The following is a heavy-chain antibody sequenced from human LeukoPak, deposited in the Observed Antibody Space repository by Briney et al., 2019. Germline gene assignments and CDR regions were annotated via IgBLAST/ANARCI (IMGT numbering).Heavy chain of an antibody. V-gene: IGHV3-13*04. CDR3: VRGGHIGFDY. Sequence: GGSLRLSCAASGFTFSDFDMHWVRHATGRGLEWVSSIASAGDTYYVASVRGRFTISRENAKSSLYLQMNSLRAGDTTVYYCVRGGHIGFDYWGRGTLVTVS. CDR1: GFTFSDFD. D-gene: IGHD2-21*01. J-gene: IGHJ4*02. CDR2: IASAGDT.